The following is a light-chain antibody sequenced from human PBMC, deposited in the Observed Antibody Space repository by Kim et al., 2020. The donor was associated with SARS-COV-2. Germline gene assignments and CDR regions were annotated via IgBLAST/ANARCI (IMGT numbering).Light chain of an antibody. V-gene: IGLV3-21*01. CDR3: QVYDSSSDHVV. Sequence: APRETRGITWGGGNHGCEPVQWYQGMPGRAPALHVYYDSDRPSGIPERFSGANSGNTATLTISRVEAGDEADYYCQVYDSSSDHVVFGGGTQLTVL. CDR2: YDS. J-gene: IGLJ2*01. CDR1: NHGCEP.